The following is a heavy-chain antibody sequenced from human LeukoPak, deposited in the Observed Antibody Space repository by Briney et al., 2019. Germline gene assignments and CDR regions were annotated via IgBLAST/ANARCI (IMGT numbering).Heavy chain of an antibody. Sequence: GGSLRLSCAASGFTFSSYGMHWVRQAPGKGLEWVAVIWYDGSNKYYADSVKGRFTISRVNSKNTLYLQMNSLRAEDTAVYYCARDPKKARVRGVMLIPYYFDYWGQGTLVTVSS. D-gene: IGHD3-10*01. CDR1: GFTFSSYG. CDR3: ARDPKKARVRGVMLIPYYFDY. CDR2: IWYDGSNK. V-gene: IGHV3-33*01. J-gene: IGHJ4*02.